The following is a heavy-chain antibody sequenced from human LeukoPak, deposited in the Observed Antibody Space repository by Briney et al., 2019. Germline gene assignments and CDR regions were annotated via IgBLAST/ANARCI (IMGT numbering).Heavy chain of an antibody. D-gene: IGHD3-16*01. Sequence: SETLSLTCAVYGGSFSGYYWSWIRQPPGKGLEWIGEINHSGSTNYNPSLKSRVTISVDTSKNQFSLKLSPVTAADTAVYYCARVVFGYGGGWFDPWGQGTLVTAS. J-gene: IGHJ5*02. CDR1: GGSFSGYY. CDR2: INHSGST. V-gene: IGHV4-34*01. CDR3: ARVVFGYGGGWFDP.